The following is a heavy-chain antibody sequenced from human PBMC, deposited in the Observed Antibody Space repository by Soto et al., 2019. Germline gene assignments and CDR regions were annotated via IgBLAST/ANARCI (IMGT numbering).Heavy chain of an antibody. CDR2: IYHSGST. V-gene: IGHV4-30-2*01. D-gene: IGHD3-3*01. CDR3: ARGYESALDY. CDR1: GGSISSGGYP. Sequence: SETLSLTCAFSGGSISSGGYPWSWIRQPPGKGLEWIGYIYHSGSTYYNPSLKSRVTISVDRSKNQFSLKLSSVTAADTAVYYRARGYESALDYWGQGTLVTVSS. J-gene: IGHJ4*02.